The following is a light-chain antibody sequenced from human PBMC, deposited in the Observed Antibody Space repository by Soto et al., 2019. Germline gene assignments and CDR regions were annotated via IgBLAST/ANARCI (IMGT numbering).Light chain of an antibody. Sequence: DVVMTQSPLPLPVNLGQPASISCRSSRSLVYSDGNTSLNWFQQRPGQSPRRLIFEVSNRDSGVPDRFCGSASGTDFTLKISRVEAEDVGVYYCMQGTHSPHTFGQGTKVETK. V-gene: IGKV2-30*01. CDR1: RSLVYSDGNTS. CDR3: MQGTHSPHT. J-gene: IGKJ1*01. CDR2: EVS.